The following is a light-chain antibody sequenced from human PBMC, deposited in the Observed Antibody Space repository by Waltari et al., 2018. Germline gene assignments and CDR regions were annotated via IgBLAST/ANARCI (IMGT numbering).Light chain of an antibody. V-gene: IGLV1-51*02. CDR2: ETN. Sequence: QSVLTQPPSVSAAPGPKVSISCSGTPSTVGNNGVFWYRQLPGSAPKLLIYETNGRPTGTPDRVSGSKSATTAILDIAGLQPGDEADYYCGTWDSSLALWLFGGGTKLTV. J-gene: IGLJ3*02. CDR3: GTWDSSLALWL. CDR1: PSTVGNNG.